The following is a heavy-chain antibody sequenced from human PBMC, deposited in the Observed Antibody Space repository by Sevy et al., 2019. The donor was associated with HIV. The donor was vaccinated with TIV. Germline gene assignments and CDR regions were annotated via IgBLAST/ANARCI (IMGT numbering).Heavy chain of an antibody. Sequence: ASVKVSCKASEHTFTNYDINWVRQATGQGLEWMGWMNLNGGQTGYAQKFQGRVTIIRNTSIRTVYMEVSSLRSEDTAVYYCTRYLRNTAYGNFDYWGQGTLVTVSS. D-gene: IGHD1-26*01. J-gene: IGHJ4*02. V-gene: IGHV1-8*03. CDR2: MNLNGGQT. CDR1: EHTFTNYD. CDR3: TRYLRNTAYGNFDY.